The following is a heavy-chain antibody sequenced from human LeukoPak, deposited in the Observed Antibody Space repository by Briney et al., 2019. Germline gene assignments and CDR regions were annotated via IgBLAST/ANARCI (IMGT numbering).Heavy chain of an antibody. CDR1: GFTISNYW. CDR3: VRDIRGFFDP. Sequence: GGSLRLSCAASGFTISNYWMHWVRQAPGKGQVWVSHVNTDGRTTNYADSVKGRFTISRDNAKNTLYLQMNSLRAEDTAVYYCVRDIRGFFDPWGQGTLVTVSS. J-gene: IGHJ5*02. CDR2: VNTDGRTT. V-gene: IGHV3-74*01. D-gene: IGHD2-21*01.